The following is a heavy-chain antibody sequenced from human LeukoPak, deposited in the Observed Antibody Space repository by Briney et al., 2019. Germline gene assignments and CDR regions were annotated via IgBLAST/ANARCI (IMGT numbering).Heavy chain of an antibody. CDR2: IYVGVGK. V-gene: IGHV3-66*01. D-gene: IGHD3-3*01. CDR1: VFTLCSNY. J-gene: IGHJ4*02. CDR3: ARTPRLRFLEWLQPRKFEYYFDY. Sequence: VGSLRLSCAPSVFTLCSNYMCSGCDAPGERVECGSVIYVGVGKYYADSGKRRYTISRDNSKNTLYLQMNSLRAEDTAVYYCARTPRLRFLEWLQPRKFEYYFDYWGQGTLVTVSS.